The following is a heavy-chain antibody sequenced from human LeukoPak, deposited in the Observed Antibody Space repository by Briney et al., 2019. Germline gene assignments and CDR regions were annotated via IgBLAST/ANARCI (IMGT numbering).Heavy chain of an antibody. D-gene: IGHD5-12*01. CDR2: ISAYNGNT. CDR3: ARDPYSGYDLGAGLYYYYMDV. V-gene: IGHV1-18*01. J-gene: IGHJ6*03. CDR1: GYTFTGYG. Sequence: GASVKVSCKASGYTFTGYGISWVRQAPGQGLEWMGWISAYNGNTNYAQKLQGRVTMTTDTSTSTAYMELRSLRSDDTAVYYCARDPYSGYDLGAGLYYYYMDVWGKGTTVTVSS.